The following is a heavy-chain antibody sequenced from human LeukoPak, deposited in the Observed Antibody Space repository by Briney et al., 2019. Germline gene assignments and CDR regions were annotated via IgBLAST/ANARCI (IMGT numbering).Heavy chain of an antibody. V-gene: IGHV1-46*01. D-gene: IGHD1-26*01. CDR1: GYTFINNW. Sequence: ASVKVSCKASGYTFINNWMHWVRQAPGQGLEWVGLINPTGTTTLYAQKFQERVTITRDMSTSTAYMELSSLRSEDTAVYYCAAEGDSGSFPGWGQGTMVTVSS. CDR2: INPTGTTT. CDR3: AAEGDSGSFPG. J-gene: IGHJ3*01.